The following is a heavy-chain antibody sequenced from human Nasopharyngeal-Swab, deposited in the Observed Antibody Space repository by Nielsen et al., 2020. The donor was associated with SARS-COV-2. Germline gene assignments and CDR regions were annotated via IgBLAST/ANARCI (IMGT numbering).Heavy chain of an antibody. V-gene: IGHV4-31*02. Sequence: GHAPGKGLEWIGYIYYSGSTYYNPSLKSRVTISVDTSKNQFSLKLSSVTAADTAVYYCARYCSSTSADFDYWGQGTLVTVSS. D-gene: IGHD2-2*01. CDR2: IYYSGST. CDR3: ARYCSSTSADFDY. J-gene: IGHJ4*02.